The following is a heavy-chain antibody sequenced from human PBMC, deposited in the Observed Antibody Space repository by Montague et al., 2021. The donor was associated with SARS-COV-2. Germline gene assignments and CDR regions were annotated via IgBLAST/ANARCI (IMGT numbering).Heavy chain of an antibody. V-gene: IGHV4-4*07. CDR1: GGSISSYY. Sequence: SETLSLTCTVSGGSISSYYWSWIRQPAGKGLEWIGRIYTSGSTNYNPSLKSRVTMSVDTSKNQFSLKQSSVTAADTAVYYCAREAWFGDKTSASECYGMDVWGQGTTVTVSS. CDR2: IYTSGST. J-gene: IGHJ6*02. CDR3: AREAWFGDKTSASECYGMDV. D-gene: IGHD3-10*01.